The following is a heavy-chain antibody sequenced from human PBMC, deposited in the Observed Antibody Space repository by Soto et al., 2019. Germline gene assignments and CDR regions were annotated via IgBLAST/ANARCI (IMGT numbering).Heavy chain of an antibody. J-gene: IGHJ4*02. D-gene: IGHD1-7*01. CDR1: GYTFTSYG. CDR3: VRDGTKDDTLTGFDY. V-gene: IGHV1-18*01. Sequence: ASVKVSCKASGYTFTSYGISWVRQAPGQGLEWLGWISSYNGNPNYAQKLQGRVTMTTDTSTSTAYLELRSLRSDDTAVYYCVRDGTKDDTLTGFDYWGQGTQVTVSS. CDR2: ISSYNGNP.